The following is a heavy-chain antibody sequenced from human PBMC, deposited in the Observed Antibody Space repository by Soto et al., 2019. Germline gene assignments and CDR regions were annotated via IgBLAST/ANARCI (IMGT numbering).Heavy chain of an antibody. CDR2: ISNSGSTT. V-gene: IGHV3-11*01. CDR1: GFTFSHYF. D-gene: IGHD2-15*01. J-gene: IGHJ4*02. Sequence: QVQLVESGGGLAKPGGSLRLSCAASGFTFSHYFMTWIRQAPGKGLEWVSHISNSGSTTYYADSVKGRFTISRDNAKDSLYLQMNSLRAEDTAVYYCVREKYCSGGSCYSDYWGQGTLVTVSS. CDR3: VREKYCSGGSCYSDY.